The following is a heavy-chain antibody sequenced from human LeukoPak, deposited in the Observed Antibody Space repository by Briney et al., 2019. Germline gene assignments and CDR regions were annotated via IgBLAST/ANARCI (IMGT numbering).Heavy chain of an antibody. J-gene: IGHJ6*03. Sequence: SETLSLTCTVSGASINIYYWGWVRHPQGKGLEWNGYISYNGGTNYYPSLKSRVTISEDTSKNQFSLKVTSVTAAATAVYFCARAPYYFYMDVWGKGTTVTVSS. V-gene: IGHV4-59*08. CDR1: GASINIYY. CDR2: ISYNGGT. CDR3: ARAPYYFYMDV.